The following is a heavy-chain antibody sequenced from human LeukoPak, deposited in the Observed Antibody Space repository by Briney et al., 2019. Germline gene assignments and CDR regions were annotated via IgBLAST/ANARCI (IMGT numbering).Heavy chain of an antibody. V-gene: IGHV4-39*01. CDR1: GGSISSSDYY. CDR3: ARHFWMAARPGAINS. D-gene: IGHD3-3*01. Sequence: SETLSLTCTVSGGSISSSDYYWGSIRQPPGKGLGWIGSIYFSGSTYYDPPLKTRVTISVDMSKNHFSLRVRSVTAADTAVYYCARHFWMAARPGAINSWGQGTLVTVSS. J-gene: IGHJ5*02. CDR2: IYFSGST.